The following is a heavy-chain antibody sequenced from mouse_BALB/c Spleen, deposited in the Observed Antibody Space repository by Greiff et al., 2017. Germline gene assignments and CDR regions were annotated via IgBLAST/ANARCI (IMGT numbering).Heavy chain of an antibody. CDR1: GFNIKDTY. CDR2: IDPANGNT. CDR3: ARQLRAWFDY. J-gene: IGHJ3*01. D-gene: IGHD3-2*02. V-gene: IGHV14-3*02. Sequence: EVQLQQSGAELVKPGASVKLSCTASGFNIKDTYMHWVKQRPEQGLEWIGRIDPANGNTKYDPKFPGKATITADTSSNTAYLQLSSLTSEDTAVYYCARQLRAWFDYWGQGTPVTVSA.